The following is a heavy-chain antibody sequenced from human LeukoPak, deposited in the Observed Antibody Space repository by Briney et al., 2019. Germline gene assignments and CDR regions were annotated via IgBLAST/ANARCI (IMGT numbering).Heavy chain of an antibody. CDR3: APACRSGWSCSAV. Sequence: SGGSLRLSCAASGFTFSAYTMTWVRQAPGKGLGWVSTISGSGWNAYYVESVKGRFTISRHHSKTTLYLQMHSLRVEDTALYYCAPACRSGWSCSAVWGQATTVTVSS. CDR2: ISGSGWNA. CDR1: GFTFSAYT. J-gene: IGHJ6*02. V-gene: IGHV3-23*01. D-gene: IGHD6-19*01.